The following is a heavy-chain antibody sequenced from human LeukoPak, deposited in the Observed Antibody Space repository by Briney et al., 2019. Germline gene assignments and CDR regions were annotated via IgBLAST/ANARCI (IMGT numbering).Heavy chain of an antibody. CDR3: AREGYYYDSSGYYYRGNFDY. V-gene: IGHV3-21*01. D-gene: IGHD3-22*01. Sequence: SGGSLRLSCAASGFTFGSYSMNWVRQAPGKGLEWVSSISSSSSYIYYADSVKGRFTISRDNAKNSLYLQMNSLRAEDTAVYYCAREGYYYDSSGYYYRGNFDYWGQGTLVTVSS. J-gene: IGHJ4*02. CDR2: ISSSSSYI. CDR1: GFTFGSYS.